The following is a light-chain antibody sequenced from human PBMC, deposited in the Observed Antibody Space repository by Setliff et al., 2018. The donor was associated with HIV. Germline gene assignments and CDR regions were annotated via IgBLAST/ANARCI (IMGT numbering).Light chain of an antibody. CDR2: EVS. CDR1: SSNVGNYNV. Sequence: QSVLTQAASVSGSPGQSITISCTGTSSNVGNYNVVSWYQQHPDKAPKVMIYEVSKRPSGVSNRFSGSKSGNTASLTISGLQAEDEADYYCCSYAGRSSWVFGGGTKVTVL. V-gene: IGLV2-23*02. CDR3: CSYAGRSSWV. J-gene: IGLJ3*02.